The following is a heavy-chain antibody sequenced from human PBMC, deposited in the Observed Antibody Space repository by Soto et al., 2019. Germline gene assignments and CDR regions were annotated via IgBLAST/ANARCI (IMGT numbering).Heavy chain of an antibody. V-gene: IGHV3-73*01. D-gene: IGHD2-2*01. J-gene: IGHJ6*02. CDR2: IRSKANSYAT. Sequence: LRLSCAASGFTFSGSAMHWVRQASGKGLEWVGRIRSKANSYATAYAASVKGRFTISRDDSKNTAYLQMNSLKTEDTAVYYCTNLPGSTTYYYGMDVWGQGTTVTVSS. CDR3: TNLPGSTTYYYGMDV. CDR1: GFTFSGSA.